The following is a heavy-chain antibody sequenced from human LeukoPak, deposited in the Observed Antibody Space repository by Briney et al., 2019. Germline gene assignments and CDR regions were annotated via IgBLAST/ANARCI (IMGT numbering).Heavy chain of an antibody. J-gene: IGHJ4*02. CDR1: GGSISSGDYY. Sequence: PSETLSLTCTVSGGSISSGDYYWSWIRQPPGKGLEWIGYIYYSGSTYYNPSLKSRVTISVDTSKNQFSLKLSSVTAADTAVYYCARGGQLWFRYYFDYWGQGTLVTVSS. V-gene: IGHV4-30-4*08. CDR2: IYYSGST. D-gene: IGHD5-18*01. CDR3: ARGGQLWFRYYFDY.